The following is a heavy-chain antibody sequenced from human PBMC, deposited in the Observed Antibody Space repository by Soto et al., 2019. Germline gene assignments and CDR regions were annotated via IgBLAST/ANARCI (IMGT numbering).Heavy chain of an antibody. D-gene: IGHD6-19*01. CDR3: ARFGQGLSIDY. J-gene: IGHJ4*02. CDR2: ISYDGNNK. Sequence: QVQLVESGGGVVQPGRSLRLSCAASGFTFSSYAMHWVRQAPGKGLEWVAVISYDGNNKYYADSVKGRFTISRDNSKNTLYLQMNSLRAEDTAVYYCARFGQGLSIDYWGQGTLVTVSS. V-gene: IGHV3-30-3*01. CDR1: GFTFSSYA.